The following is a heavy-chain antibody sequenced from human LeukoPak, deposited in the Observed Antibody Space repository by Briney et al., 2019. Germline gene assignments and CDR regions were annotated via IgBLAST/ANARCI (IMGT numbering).Heavy chain of an antibody. V-gene: IGHV3-23*01. CDR3: AKDPNGDYVGAFDA. D-gene: IGHD4-17*01. J-gene: IGHJ3*01. Sequence: GGSLRLSCAASGLTFGSYAVTWVRQAPGKGLEWISSITGSGTGTQYADSVKGRFTISRDNSKNTLYLQTNSLRAEDTALYYCAKDPNGDYVGAFDAWGQGTMVTVSS. CDR2: ITGSGTGT. CDR1: GLTFGSYA.